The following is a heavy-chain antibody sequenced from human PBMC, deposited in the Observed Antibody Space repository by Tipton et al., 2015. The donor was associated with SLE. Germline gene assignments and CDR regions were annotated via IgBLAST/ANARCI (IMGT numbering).Heavy chain of an antibody. CDR2: IYYSGGT. CDR1: GGSISSSSYY. Sequence: LRLSCTVSGGSISSSSYYWGWIRQPPGYGLEWIGSIYYSGGTYYNPSPKLRVTLSVDTSKHQFSLKLSSVTAADTAVYCCASSKQLVGWFDPWGQGTLVTVTS. J-gene: IGHJ5*02. D-gene: IGHD6-6*01. V-gene: IGHV4-39*07. CDR3: ASSKQLVGWFDP.